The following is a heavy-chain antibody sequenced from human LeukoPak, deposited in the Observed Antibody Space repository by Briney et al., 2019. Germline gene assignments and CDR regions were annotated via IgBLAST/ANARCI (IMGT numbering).Heavy chain of an antibody. D-gene: IGHD3-3*01. Sequence: PGRSLRLSCAASGFTFDDYAMPWVRLAPGKGLEWVSGISWNSGSIGYADSVKGRFTISRDNAKNSLYLQMNSLRAEDTALYYCAKGPYYDFWSGYYGWFDPWGQGTLVTVSS. V-gene: IGHV3-9*01. CDR3: AKGPYYDFWSGYYGWFDP. CDR2: ISWNSGSI. J-gene: IGHJ5*02. CDR1: GFTFDDYA.